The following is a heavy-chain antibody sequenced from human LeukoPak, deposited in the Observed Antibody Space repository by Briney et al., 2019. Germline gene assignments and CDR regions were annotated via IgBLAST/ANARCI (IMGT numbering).Heavy chain of an antibody. Sequence: PSETLSLTCTVSGGSISSHYWSWIRQPAGKGLEWIGRIYISGSTNYNPSLKSRVTMSVDTSKSQFSLKLSSVSAADTAVYYCARGDVVYSNYYFDYRGQGTLVTVSS. V-gene: IGHV4-4*07. CDR2: IYISGST. D-gene: IGHD4-4*01. CDR3: ARGDVVYSNYYFDY. CDR1: GGSISSHY. J-gene: IGHJ4*02.